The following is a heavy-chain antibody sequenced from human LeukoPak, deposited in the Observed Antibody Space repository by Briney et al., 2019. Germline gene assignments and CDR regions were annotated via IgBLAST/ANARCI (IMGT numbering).Heavy chain of an antibody. V-gene: IGHV1-58*02. J-gene: IGHJ6*02. CDR3: AAVGLPMTTVTNYYYYYGMDV. CDR2: IVVGSGNT. CDR1: GFTFTSSA. D-gene: IGHD4-17*01. Sequence: GASVKVSCKASGFTFTSSAMQWVRQARGQRLEWIGWIVVGSGNTNYAQKFQERVTITRDMSTSTAYMELSSLRSEDTAVYYCAAVGLPMTTVTNYYYYYGMDVWGQGTTFTVSS.